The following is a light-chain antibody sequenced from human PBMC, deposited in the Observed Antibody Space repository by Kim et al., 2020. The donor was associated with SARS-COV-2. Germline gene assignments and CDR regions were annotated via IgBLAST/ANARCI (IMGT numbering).Light chain of an antibody. J-gene: IGLJ2*01. CDR3: QAWDSSTVV. CDR1: NLGDKY. V-gene: IGLV3-1*01. Sequence: SYELTQPPSVSVSPGQTASITCSGDNLGDKYACWYQQKPGQSPVLVIYQDSKRPSGIPEGFSGSNSGNTATLTISGTQAMDEADYYCQAWDSSTVVFGGGTQLTVL. CDR2: QDS.